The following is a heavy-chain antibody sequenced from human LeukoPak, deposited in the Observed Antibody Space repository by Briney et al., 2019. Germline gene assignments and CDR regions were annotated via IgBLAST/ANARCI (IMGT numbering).Heavy chain of an antibody. CDR3: ARESVGYCSGGSCPYYFDY. D-gene: IGHD2-15*01. CDR2: IYSSGDT. CDR1: GDSISSYY. V-gene: IGHV4-4*07. J-gene: IGHJ4*02. Sequence: SETLSLTCTVSGDSISSYYWSWVRQPAGKGLEWIGRIYSSGDTNYNPSLKSRVSMSVDTSRNQFSLKLNSVTAADTAVYYCARESVGYCSGGSCPYYFDYWGQGTLVTVSS.